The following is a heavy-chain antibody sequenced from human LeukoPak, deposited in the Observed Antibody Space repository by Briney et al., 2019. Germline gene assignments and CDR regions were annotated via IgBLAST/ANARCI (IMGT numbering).Heavy chain of an antibody. D-gene: IGHD5-18*01. J-gene: IGHJ4*02. CDR2: ISRSGTTI. CDR1: GFTFSSYE. V-gene: IGHV3-48*03. CDR3: ARDADGYSYGYVNYFDY. Sequence: GGSLRLSCAASGFTFSSYEMNWVRQAPGKGLEWVSYISRSGTTIYYADSVQGRFTIPRDDPKNSLYLQMNSLRAEDTAVYYCARDADGYSYGYVNYFDYWGQGTLVTVSS.